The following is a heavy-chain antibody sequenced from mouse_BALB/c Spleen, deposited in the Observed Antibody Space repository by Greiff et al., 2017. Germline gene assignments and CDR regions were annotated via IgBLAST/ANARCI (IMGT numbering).Heavy chain of an antibody. CDR3: AKGDGYGAMDD. CDR2: IDPANGNT. CDR1: GFNIKDTY. D-gene: IGHD3-3*01. J-gene: IGHJ4*01. Sequence: VQLQQSGAELVKPGASVKLSCTASGFNIKDTYMHWVKQRPEQGLEWIGRIDPANGNTKYDPKFQGKATITADTSSNTAYLQLSSLTSEDTAVYYCAKGDGYGAMDDWGQGTSVTVSS. V-gene: IGHV14-3*02.